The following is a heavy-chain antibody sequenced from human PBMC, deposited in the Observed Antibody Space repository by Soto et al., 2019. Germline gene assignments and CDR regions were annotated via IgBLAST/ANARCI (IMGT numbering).Heavy chain of an antibody. Sequence: EVQLVETGGGLIQPGGSLRLSCAASGFTVSSNYMSWVRQAPGKGLEWVSVIYSGGSTYYADSVKGRFTISRDNSKNTLYLQMNSLSAEDTAVYYCASSSYDSSGYYSAWGQGTLVTVSS. D-gene: IGHD3-22*01. CDR2: IYSGGST. CDR3: ASSSYDSSGYYSA. CDR1: GFTVSSNY. J-gene: IGHJ5*02. V-gene: IGHV3-53*02.